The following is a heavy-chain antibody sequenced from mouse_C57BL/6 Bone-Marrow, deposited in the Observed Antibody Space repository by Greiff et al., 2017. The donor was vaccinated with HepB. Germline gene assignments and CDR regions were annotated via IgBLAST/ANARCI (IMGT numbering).Heavy chain of an antibody. V-gene: IGHV14-2*01. CDR1: GFNIKDYY. J-gene: IGHJ2*01. CDR3: ARTPSITTVVARGY. D-gene: IGHD1-1*01. CDR2: IDPEDGET. Sequence: DVKLVESGAELVKPGASVKLSCTASGFNIKDYYMHWVKQRTEQGLEWIGRIDPEDGETKYAPKFQGKATITADTSSNTAYLQLSSLTSEDTAVYYCARTPSITTVVARGYWGQGTTLTVSS.